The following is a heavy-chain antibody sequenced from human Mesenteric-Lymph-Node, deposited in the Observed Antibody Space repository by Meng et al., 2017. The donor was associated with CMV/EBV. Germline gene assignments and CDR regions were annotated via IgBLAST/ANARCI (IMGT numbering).Heavy chain of an antibody. D-gene: IGHD5-24*01. CDR1: GFTFSSYA. V-gene: IGHV3-23*01. CDR2: ISGSGGST. J-gene: IGHJ4*02. CDR3: TRGGDGYPAGY. Sequence: GESLKISCAASGFTFSSYAMSWVRQGPGKGLEWVSAISGSGGSTYYADSVKGRFTISRDNSKNTLYLQMNSLRDGDTAVYYCTRGGDGYPAGYWGQGTLVTVSS.